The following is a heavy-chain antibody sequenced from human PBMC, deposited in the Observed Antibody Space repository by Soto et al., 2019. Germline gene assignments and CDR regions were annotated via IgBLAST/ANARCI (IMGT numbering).Heavy chain of an antibody. CDR1: GYTFTKYA. J-gene: IGHJ6*02. V-gene: IGHV1-3*01. CDR2: INAGNGNT. D-gene: IGHD3-9*01. CDR3: TRGRYFDWPTWNYGMDV. Sequence: QVQLVQSGAEVKKPGASVKISCKASGYTFTKYAIHWVRQAPGQRLEWLGWINAGNGNTKDSQKLEGRVIITRDTSASTAYMELSSLRSEDTAVYYCTRGRYFDWPTWNYGMDVWGQGTTVTVSS.